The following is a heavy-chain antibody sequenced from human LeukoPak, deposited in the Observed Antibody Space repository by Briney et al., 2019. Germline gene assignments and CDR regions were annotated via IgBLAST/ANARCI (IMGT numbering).Heavy chain of an antibody. CDR1: GFTFSSYS. CDR3: ARDLKGYSSSGGVDF. CDR2: ISSSGTTI. Sequence: PGGSLILSCASSGFTFSSYSMNWVRQAPGKGLEWVSYISSSGTTISYADSVKGRFTISRDSTRISLYLQMNSLRVEDTAIYYCARDLKGYSSSGGVDFWGQGTLVTVSS. V-gene: IGHV3-48*01. J-gene: IGHJ4*02. D-gene: IGHD6-13*01.